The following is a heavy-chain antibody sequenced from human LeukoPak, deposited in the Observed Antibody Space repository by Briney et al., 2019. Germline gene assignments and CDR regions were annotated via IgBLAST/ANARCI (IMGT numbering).Heavy chain of an antibody. D-gene: IGHD3-22*01. CDR1: GFTFSSYS. J-gene: IGHJ4*02. Sequence: GGSLRLSCAASGFTFSSYSMNWVRQAPGKGLEWVSSISSSSSYIYYADSVKGRFTISRDNAKNSLYLQMNSLRAEDTAVYYCARDGGGMDYYDSSGYFDYWGQGTLVTVSS. V-gene: IGHV3-21*01. CDR3: ARDGGGMDYYDSSGYFDY. CDR2: ISSSSSYI.